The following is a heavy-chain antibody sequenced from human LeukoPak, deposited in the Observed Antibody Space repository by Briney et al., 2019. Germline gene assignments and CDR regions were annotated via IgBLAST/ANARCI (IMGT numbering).Heavy chain of an antibody. Sequence: SETLSLTCAVYGGSFSGYYWSWIRQPPGKGLEWIGEINHSESTNYNPSLKSRVTISVDTSKNQFSLELSSVTTADTAVYYCARGRSSRYFQHWGQGTLVTVSS. V-gene: IGHV4-34*01. J-gene: IGHJ1*01. CDR3: ARGRSSRYFQH. CDR1: GGSFSGYY. CDR2: INHSEST.